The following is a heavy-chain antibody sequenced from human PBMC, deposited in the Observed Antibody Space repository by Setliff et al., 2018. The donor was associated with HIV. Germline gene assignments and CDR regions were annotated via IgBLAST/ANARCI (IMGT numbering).Heavy chain of an antibody. CDR3: AKSQVRYSSGWFFFDY. Sequence: GGSLRLSCAASGLTFSRHWMHWVRQAPGKGLEWVSVISASGVSTYYADSVKGRFTISRDNSKNTLYLQINSLRAEDTAVYYCAKSQVRYSSGWFFFDYWGQGTLVTVSS. CDR1: GLTFSRHW. V-gene: IGHV3-23*01. J-gene: IGHJ4*02. D-gene: IGHD6-19*01. CDR2: ISASGVST.